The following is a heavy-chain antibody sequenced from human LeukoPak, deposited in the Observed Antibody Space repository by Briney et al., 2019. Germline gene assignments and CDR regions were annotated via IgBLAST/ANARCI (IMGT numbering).Heavy chain of an antibody. V-gene: IGHV4-39*01. CDR3: ARSSSSWYFFDY. CDR2: IYYSGST. Sequence: SETLSLTCTVSGGSISSSSYYWGWIRQPPGKGLEWIGSIYYSGSTYYNPSLKSRVTISVDTSKNQFSLKLSSVTAADKAVYYCARSSSSWYFFDYWGQGTLVTVSS. J-gene: IGHJ4*02. CDR1: GGSISSSSYY. D-gene: IGHD6-13*01.